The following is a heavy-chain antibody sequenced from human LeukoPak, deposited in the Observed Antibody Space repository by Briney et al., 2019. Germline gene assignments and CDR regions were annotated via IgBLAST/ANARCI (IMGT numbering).Heavy chain of an antibody. V-gene: IGHV1-69*02. CDR3: ARSPYYDSSGNNWFDP. CDR1: GYTFTGYY. CDR2: IIPILGIA. Sequence: GASVKVSCKASGYTFTGYYMHWVRQAPGQGLEWMGRIIPILGIANYAQKFQGRVTITADKSTSTAYMELSSLRSEDTAVYYCARSPYYDSSGNNWFDPWGQGTLVTVSS. D-gene: IGHD3-22*01. J-gene: IGHJ5*02.